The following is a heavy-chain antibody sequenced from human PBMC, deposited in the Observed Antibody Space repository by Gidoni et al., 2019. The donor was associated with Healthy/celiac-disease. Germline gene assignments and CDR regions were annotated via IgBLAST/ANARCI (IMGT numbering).Heavy chain of an antibody. Sequence: EVQLVQSGAEVKKPGESLRISCKGSGYSFTSYWISWVRQMPGKGLEWMGRIDPSDSYTNSSPSFQGHVTISADKSISTAYLQWSSLKASDTAMYYCARSGSSSSSGATGAFDIWGQGTMVTVSS. D-gene: IGHD6-6*01. CDR1: GYSFTSYW. J-gene: IGHJ3*02. CDR3: ARSGSSSSSGATGAFDI. CDR2: IDPSDSYT. V-gene: IGHV5-10-1*03.